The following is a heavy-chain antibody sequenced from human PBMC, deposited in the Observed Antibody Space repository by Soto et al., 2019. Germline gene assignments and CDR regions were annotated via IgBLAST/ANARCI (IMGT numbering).Heavy chain of an antibody. CDR2: IYWDDDK. CDR3: AHSLYRSGYYDYYYYGMDV. J-gene: IGHJ6*02. D-gene: IGHD3-3*01. Sequence: QITLKESGPTLVKPTQTLTLTCTFSGFSLSTSGVGVGWIRQPPGKALEWLALIYWDDDKRYSPSLKSRLTITKDPSKNQVVLTMTNMDPVDTATYYCAHSLYRSGYYDYYYYGMDVWGQGTTVTVSS. V-gene: IGHV2-5*02. CDR1: GFSLSTSGVG.